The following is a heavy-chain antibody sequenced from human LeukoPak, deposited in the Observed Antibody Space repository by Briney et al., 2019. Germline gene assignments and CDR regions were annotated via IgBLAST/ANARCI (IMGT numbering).Heavy chain of an antibody. CDR3: GRTGTSGRYYNGLWEDYFYRVDV. CDR1: GGSISSGTYY. D-gene: IGHD3-10*01. CDR2: IFYTGTT. Sequence: PSETLSLTCTVSGGSISSGTYYWGWIRQAPGKGLEWVGSIFYTGTTYYNPSLESRVTMSVDTSANQFSLTLRSVTAADTAVYFCGRTGTSGRYYNGLWEDYFYRVDVWGRGTTVIVSS. V-gene: IGHV4-39*01. J-gene: IGHJ6*02.